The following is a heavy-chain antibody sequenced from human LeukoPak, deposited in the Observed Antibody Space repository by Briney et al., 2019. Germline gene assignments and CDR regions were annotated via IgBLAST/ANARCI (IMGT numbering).Heavy chain of an antibody. D-gene: IGHD1-1*01. CDR2: ISTYKSHT. Sequence: ASVKVSCKASGYTSSDYTFTNYGISWVRQVPGQGLEWMGWISTYKSHTNYAQKFQGRVTMITDTSTNTAYMELRSLRSDDTAVYYCAREDNDDYYYYGMDVWGQGTAVTVSS. CDR1: GYTSSDYTFTNYG. CDR3: AREDNDDYYYYGMDV. V-gene: IGHV1-18*01. J-gene: IGHJ6*02.